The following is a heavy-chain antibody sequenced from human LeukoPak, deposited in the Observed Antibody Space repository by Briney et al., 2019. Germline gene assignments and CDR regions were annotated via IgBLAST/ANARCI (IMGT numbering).Heavy chain of an antibody. D-gene: IGHD3-10*01. CDR2: FDPEDGET. J-gene: IGHJ4*02. Sequence: ASVKVSCKVSGYTLTELSMHWVRQAPGKGLEWMGGFDPEDGETIYAQKFQGRVTMTRNTSISTAYMELSSLRSEDTAVYYCARGARFGENGNQYWGQGTLVTVSS. V-gene: IGHV1-24*01. CDR3: ARGARFGENGNQY. CDR1: GYTLTELS.